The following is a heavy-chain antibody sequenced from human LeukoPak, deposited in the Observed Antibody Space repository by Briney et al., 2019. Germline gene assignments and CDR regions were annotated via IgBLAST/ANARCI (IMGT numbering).Heavy chain of an antibody. CDR1: GFTFSSYG. Sequence: GGSLRLSCAASGFTFSSYGMHWVRQAPGKGLVWVSRINSDGSSTSYADSVKGRFTISRDNAKNTLYLQMNSLRAEDTAVYYCARAGEVAVTYYYYYYYMDVWGKGTTVTVSS. D-gene: IGHD6-19*01. CDR3: ARAGEVAVTYYYYYYYMDV. J-gene: IGHJ6*03. CDR2: INSDGSST. V-gene: IGHV3-74*01.